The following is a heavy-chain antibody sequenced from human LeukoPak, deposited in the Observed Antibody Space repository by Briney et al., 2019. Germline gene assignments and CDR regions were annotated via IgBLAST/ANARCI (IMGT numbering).Heavy chain of an antibody. CDR1: GYTFTSYD. V-gene: IGHV1-8*01. CDR3: ARATYYYGSGSWFDAFDI. J-gene: IGHJ3*02. D-gene: IGHD3-10*01. CDR2: MNSNSGNT. Sequence: ASVKVSCKASGYTFTSYDINWVRQATGQGLEWMGWMNSNSGNTGYAQKLQGRVTMTRNTSISTAYMELSSLRSEDTAVYYCARATYYYGSGSWFDAFDIWGQGTMVTVSS.